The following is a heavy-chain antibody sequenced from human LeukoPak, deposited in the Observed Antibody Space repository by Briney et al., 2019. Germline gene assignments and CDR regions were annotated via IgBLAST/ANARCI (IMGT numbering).Heavy chain of an antibody. CDR3: VRDRTKYCSSTSCPLDY. CDR1: GYSFTDKY. J-gene: IGHJ4*02. Sequence: ASVKVSCKASGYSFTDKYMHWVRQAPGQGLEWMGWINPNSGGTNYAQKFQGRVTMTRDTSISTAYMELSRLRSDDTAVYYCVRDRTKYCSSTSCPLDYWGQGTLVTVSS. D-gene: IGHD2-2*01. CDR2: INPNSGGT. V-gene: IGHV1-2*02.